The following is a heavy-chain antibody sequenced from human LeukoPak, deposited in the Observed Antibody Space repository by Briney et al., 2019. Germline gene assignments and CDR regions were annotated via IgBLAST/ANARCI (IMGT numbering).Heavy chain of an antibody. CDR3: ARVYAAARKPFDI. V-gene: IGHV4-59*12. J-gene: IGHJ3*02. CDR1: GGSISSYY. D-gene: IGHD6-13*01. CDR2: IYYSGST. Sequence: SETLSLTCTVSGGSISSYYWSWIRQPPGKGLEWIGYIYYSGSTNYKSSLKSRVTISVDTSKNQFSLKLSSVTAADTAVYYCARVYAAARKPFDIWGQGTMVTVSS.